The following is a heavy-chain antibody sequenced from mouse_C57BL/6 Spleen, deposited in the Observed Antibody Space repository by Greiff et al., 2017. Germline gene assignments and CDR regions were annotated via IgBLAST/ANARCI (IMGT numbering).Heavy chain of an antibody. D-gene: IGHD2-3*01. CDR2: ISGGGGNT. J-gene: IGHJ4*01. V-gene: IGHV5-9*01. Sequence: EVQVVESGGGLVKPGGSLKLSCAASGFTFSSYTMSWVRQTPEKRLEWVATISGGGGNTYYPDSVKGRFTISRDNAKNTLYLQMSSLRSEDTALYYCARHGDGYYYAMDYWGQGTSVTVSS. CDR3: ARHGDGYYYAMDY. CDR1: GFTFSSYT.